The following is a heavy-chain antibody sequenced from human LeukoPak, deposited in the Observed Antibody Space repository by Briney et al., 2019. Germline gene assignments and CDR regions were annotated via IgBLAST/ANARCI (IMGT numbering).Heavy chain of an antibody. D-gene: IGHD3-22*01. J-gene: IGHJ4*02. CDR2: SSISCRTT. CDR3: ARHKQENSGYYTLTFFDH. CDR1: AYSFSASR. V-gene: IGHV3-48*02. Sequence: GGTLRLSCTASAYSFSASRMNWGCQAPGTGLEWVSYSSISCRTTYYADSVKGRYTISRDNATNSLYLQMNSLRDGDTAGYYCARHKQENSGYYTLTFFDHWGQGTVDSVS.